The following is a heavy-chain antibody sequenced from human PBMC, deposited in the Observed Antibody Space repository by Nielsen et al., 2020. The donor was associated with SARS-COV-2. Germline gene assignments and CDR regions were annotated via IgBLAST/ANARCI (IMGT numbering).Heavy chain of an antibody. CDR2: IYPVDSET. D-gene: IGHD1-26*01. Sequence: GESLKISCIGSGYIFTNYWIGWVRQMPGKGLEWMGVIYPVDSETRYSPSFQGQVTISADKSISTTYLQWNSLKASDTAMYYCASLTYPSGSSAFPSALRYWGQGTTVIVSS. CDR3: ASLTYPSGSSAFPSALRY. CDR1: GYIFTNYW. J-gene: IGHJ6*02. V-gene: IGHV5-51*01.